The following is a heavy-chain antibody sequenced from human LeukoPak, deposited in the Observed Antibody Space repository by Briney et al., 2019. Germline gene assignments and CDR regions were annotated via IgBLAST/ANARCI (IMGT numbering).Heavy chain of an antibody. V-gene: IGHV4-59*01. CDR2: IYYSGST. CDR3: ARLKYYYDSSGYRTEYFQH. D-gene: IGHD3-22*01. J-gene: IGHJ1*01. CDR1: GGSISSYY. Sequence: PSETLSLTCTVSGGSISSYYWSWIRQPPGKGLEWIGYIYYSGSTNYNPSLKSRVTISVYTSKNQFSLKLSSVTAADTAVYYCARLKYYYDSSGYRTEYFQHWGQGTLVTVSS.